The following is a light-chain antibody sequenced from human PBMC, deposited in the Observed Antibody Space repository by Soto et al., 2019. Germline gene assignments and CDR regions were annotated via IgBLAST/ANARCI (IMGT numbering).Light chain of an antibody. V-gene: IGKV3-20*01. Sequence: EMGLRQSPGALSFSPGERATLSAGPSRGVGGSNLAWYQQKPGQAPRLLIYGASTRATGIPDRFSGSGSGTDFTLTISRLEPEDFAVYYCQQYGSSPRTFGQGTKVEIK. CDR2: GAS. J-gene: IGKJ1*01. CDR3: QQYGSSPRT. CDR1: RGVGGSN.